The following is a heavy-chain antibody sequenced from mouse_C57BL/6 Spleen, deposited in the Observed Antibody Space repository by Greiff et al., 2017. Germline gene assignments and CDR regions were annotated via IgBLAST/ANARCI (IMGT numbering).Heavy chain of an antibody. J-gene: IGHJ3*01. D-gene: IGHD2-1*01. Sequence: VQLQQSGPGMVKPSQSLSLTCTVTGYSITSGYDWHWIRHFPGNKLEWMGYISYSGSTNYNPSLKSRISITHDTSKNHVFLKLNSVTTEDTATYYCARAVVTTAWFAYWGQGTLVTVSA. CDR2: ISYSGST. CDR3: ARAVVTTAWFAY. CDR1: GYSITSGYD. V-gene: IGHV3-1*01.